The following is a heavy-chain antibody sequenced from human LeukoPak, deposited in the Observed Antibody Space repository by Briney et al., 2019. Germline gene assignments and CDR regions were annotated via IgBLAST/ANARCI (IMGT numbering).Heavy chain of an antibody. V-gene: IGHV1-18*01. CDR2: ISAYNGNT. D-gene: IGHD4-23*01. CDR1: GYTFTSYG. J-gene: IGHJ3*02. CDR3: ARDIALVSTVVTMSDHAFDI. Sequence: GASVKVSCKASGYTFTSYGISWVRQAPGQGLEWMGWISAYNGNTNYAQKLQGRVTMTTDTSTSIAYMEQRSLRSDDTAVYYCARDIALVSTVVTMSDHAFDIWGQGTMVTVSS.